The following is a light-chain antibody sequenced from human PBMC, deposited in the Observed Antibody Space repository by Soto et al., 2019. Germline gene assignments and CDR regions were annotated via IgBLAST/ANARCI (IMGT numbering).Light chain of an antibody. CDR2: GAS. CDR1: QSISTI. V-gene: IGKV3-15*01. J-gene: IGKJ5*01. CDR3: QQYNNWPIT. Sequence: VLQQSPATLSVSPGESSTFSGRASQSISTILAWYQHKPGQPPRLLIYGASTRATGIPDRFSGGGSGTGFTLTISSLQSEDFAVYYCQQYNNWPITVGQGTRLEIK.